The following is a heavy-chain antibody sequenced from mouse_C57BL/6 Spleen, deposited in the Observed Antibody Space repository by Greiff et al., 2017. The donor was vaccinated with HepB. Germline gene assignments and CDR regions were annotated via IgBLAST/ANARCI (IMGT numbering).Heavy chain of an antibody. CDR1: GYAFSSSW. V-gene: IGHV1-82*01. CDR3: ARDGLDYDERAWFAY. J-gene: IGHJ3*01. CDR2: IYPGDGDT. Sequence: VQLQQSGPELVKPGASVKISCKASGYAFSSSWMNWVKQRPGKGLEWIGRIYPGDGDTNYNGKFKGKATLTADKSSSTAYMQLSSLTSEDSAVYFCARDGLDYDERAWFAYWGQGTLVTVSA. D-gene: IGHD2-4*01.